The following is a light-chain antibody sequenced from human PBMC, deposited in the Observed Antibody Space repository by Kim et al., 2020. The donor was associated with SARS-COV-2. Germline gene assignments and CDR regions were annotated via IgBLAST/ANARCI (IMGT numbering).Light chain of an antibody. CDR1: SLRSYY. J-gene: IGLJ3*02. CDR2: GKN. CDR3: NSRDSSGNHLGV. V-gene: IGLV3-19*01. Sequence: LGQTVRITCQGGSLRSYYASWYQQKPGQAPVLVIYGKNNRPSGIPDRFSGSSSGNTASLTITGAQAEDEADYYCNSRDSSGNHLGVFGGGTQLTVL.